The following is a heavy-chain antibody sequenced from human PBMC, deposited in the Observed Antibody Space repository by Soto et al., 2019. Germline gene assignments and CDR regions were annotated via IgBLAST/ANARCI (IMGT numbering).Heavy chain of an antibody. V-gene: IGHV4-34*01. CDR3: ASDSYGDYYYYGMDV. CDR2: INHSGST. CDR1: GGSFSGYY. D-gene: IGHD4-17*01. Sequence: SETLSLTCAVYGGSFSGYYWSWIRQPPGKGLEWIGEINHSGSTNYNPSLKSRVTISVDTSKNQFSLKLSSVTAADTAVYYCASDSYGDYYYYGMDVWGQGTTVTVSS. J-gene: IGHJ6*02.